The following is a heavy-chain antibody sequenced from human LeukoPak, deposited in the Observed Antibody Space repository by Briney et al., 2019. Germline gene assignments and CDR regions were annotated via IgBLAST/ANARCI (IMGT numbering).Heavy chain of an antibody. J-gene: IGHJ4*02. CDR3: AKDQGGGYHFHYFDY. Sequence: GGSLRLSCAASGFTFSSYAMSWVRQAPGKGLEWVSAISGSGGSRYYADSVKGRFTISRDNSKNTLYLQMNSLRAEDTAVYYCAKDQGGGYHFHYFDYWGQGTLVTVSS. CDR2: ISGSGGSR. CDR1: GFTFSSYA. V-gene: IGHV3-23*01. D-gene: IGHD3-22*01.